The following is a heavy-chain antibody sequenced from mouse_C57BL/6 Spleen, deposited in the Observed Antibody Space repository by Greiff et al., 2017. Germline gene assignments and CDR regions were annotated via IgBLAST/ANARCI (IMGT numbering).Heavy chain of an antibody. CDR1: GFTFSSSA. Sequence: DVMLVESGEGLVKPGGSLKLSCAASGFTFSSSAMSWVSQTPEKRLEWVAYISSGGDYIYYADTVKGRFTISRDNARNTLYLQMSSLKSEDTAMCYCIRDGNYDYDADYWGQGTTLTVSS. J-gene: IGHJ2*01. CDR2: ISSGGDYI. CDR3: IRDGNYDYDADY. V-gene: IGHV5-9-1*02. D-gene: IGHD2-4*01.